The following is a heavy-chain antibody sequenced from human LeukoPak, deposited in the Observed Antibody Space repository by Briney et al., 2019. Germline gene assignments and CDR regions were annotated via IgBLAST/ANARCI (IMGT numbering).Heavy chain of an antibody. CDR2: IYYSGST. CDR3: ARSSTTVTSIDY. D-gene: IGHD4-17*01. J-gene: IGHJ4*02. Sequence: SETLSLTCTVSGGSISSYYWSWIRQPPGKGLEWIGYIYYSGSTNYNPSLKSRVTISVDTSKNQFSLKLSSVTAADTAVYYRARSSTTVTSIDYWGQGTLVTVSS. CDR1: GGSISSYY. V-gene: IGHV4-59*01.